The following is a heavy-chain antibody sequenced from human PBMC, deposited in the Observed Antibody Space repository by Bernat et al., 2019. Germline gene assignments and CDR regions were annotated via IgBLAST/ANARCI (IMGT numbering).Heavy chain of an antibody. J-gene: IGHJ4*02. V-gene: IGHV3-21*01. CDR1: GFTFSSYS. CDR3: ARAGWGLLGEGGRSIDY. CDR2: ISSSSSYI. Sequence: EVQLVESGGGLVKPGGSLRLSCAASGFTFSSYSMNWVRQAPGKGLEWVSSISSSSSYIYYADSVKGRFTISRDNAKNSLYLQMNSLRAEDTAVYYCARAGWGLLGEGGRSIDYWGQGALVTVSS. D-gene: IGHD1-26*01.